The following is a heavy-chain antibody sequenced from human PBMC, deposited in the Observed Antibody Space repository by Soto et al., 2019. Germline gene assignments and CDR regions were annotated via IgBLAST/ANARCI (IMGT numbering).Heavy chain of an antibody. D-gene: IGHD3-16*01. J-gene: IGHJ3*02. Sequence: QVQLVESGGGVVQPGRSLRLSCAASGFTFRIYSMHWVRQSPGKGLEWVAVMWYDGTNKYYGESVKGRFSIPRDNSEYTLYLQMNSSRVEDTAVYYCARDATFGTKGGSFDIWCPGTLVTVSS. CDR3: ARDATFGTKGGSFDI. CDR1: GFTFRIYS. V-gene: IGHV3-33*01. CDR2: MWYDGTNK.